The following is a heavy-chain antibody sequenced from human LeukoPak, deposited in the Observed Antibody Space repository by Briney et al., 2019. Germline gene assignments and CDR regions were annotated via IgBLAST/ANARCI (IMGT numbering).Heavy chain of an antibody. CDR3: AKDHYDFWSGYLPLYYFDY. V-gene: IGHV3-23*01. Sequence: QTGGSLRLSCAASGFTFSSYAMSWVRQAPGKGLEWVSAISGSGGSTYYADSVKGRFTISRDNSKNTLYLQMNSLRAEDTAVYYCAKDHYDFWSGYLPLYYFDYWGQGTLVTVSS. D-gene: IGHD3-3*01. CDR1: GFTFSSYA. J-gene: IGHJ4*02. CDR2: ISGSGGST.